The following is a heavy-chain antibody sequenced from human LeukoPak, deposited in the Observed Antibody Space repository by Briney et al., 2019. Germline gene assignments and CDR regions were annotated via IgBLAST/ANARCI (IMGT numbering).Heavy chain of an antibody. Sequence: SETLSLTCAVYGGSFSGYYWSWIRQPPGKGLEWIGEINHSGSTNYNPSLKSRVTISVDTSKNQFSLKLSSVTAADTAVYYCATHPWSWGQGTLVTVSS. CDR1: GGSFSGYY. CDR3: ATHPWS. V-gene: IGHV4-34*01. CDR2: INHSGST. J-gene: IGHJ5*02. D-gene: IGHD2-8*02.